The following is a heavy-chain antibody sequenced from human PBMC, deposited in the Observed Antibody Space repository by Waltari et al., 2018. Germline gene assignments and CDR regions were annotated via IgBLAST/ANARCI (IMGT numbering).Heavy chain of an antibody. CDR1: GFTFSSYG. J-gene: IGHJ4*02. V-gene: IGHV3-30*02. CDR2: IRYDGSNK. D-gene: IGHD3-22*01. CDR3: AASGYYWYYFDY. Sequence: QVQLVESGGGVVQPGGSLRLSCAASGFTFSSYGMHWVRQAPGKGLEWVAFIRYDGSNKYYADSVKGRFTISRDNSKNTLYLQMNSLRAEDTAVYYCAASGYYWYYFDYWGQGTLVTVSS.